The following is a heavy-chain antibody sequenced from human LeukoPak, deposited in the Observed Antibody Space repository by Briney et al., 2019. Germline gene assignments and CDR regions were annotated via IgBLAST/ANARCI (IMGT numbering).Heavy chain of an antibody. CDR2: IYYSGST. J-gene: IGHJ4*02. V-gene: IGHV4-39*07. CDR3: AREKAARPDTEDNYFDY. Sequence: SETLSLTCTVSGGSISSSSYYWGWIRQPPGKGLEWIGSIYYSGSTYYNPSLKSRVTISVDTSKNQFSLKLSSVTAADTAVYYCAREKAARPDTEDNYFDYWGQGTLVTVSS. CDR1: GGSISSSSYY. D-gene: IGHD6-6*01.